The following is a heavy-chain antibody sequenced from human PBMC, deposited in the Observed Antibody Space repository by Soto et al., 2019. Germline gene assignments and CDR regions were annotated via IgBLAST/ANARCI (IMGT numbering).Heavy chain of an antibody. CDR3: ASTPRRRHPFDY. J-gene: IGHJ4*02. V-gene: IGHV3-30-3*01. CDR2: ISYDGSNK. Sequence: LRLSFAAFGFTFSSYAMHRVLQAPGKGLEWVAVISYDGSNKYYADSVKGRFTISRDNYKNTLYLQMNSLRAEDTAVHYCASTPRRRHPFDYWGQGTLVTVSS. CDR1: GFTFSSYA.